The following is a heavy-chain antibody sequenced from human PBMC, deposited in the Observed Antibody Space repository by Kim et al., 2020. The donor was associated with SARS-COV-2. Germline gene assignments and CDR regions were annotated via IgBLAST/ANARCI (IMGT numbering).Heavy chain of an antibody. J-gene: IGHJ6*02. CDR2: ISSSSSYI. Sequence: GGSLRLSCAASGFTFSSYSMNWVRQAPGKGLEWVSSISSSSSYIYYADSVKGRFTISRDNAKNSLYLQMNSLRAEDTAEYYCARVIVGATLPAYYYYGMDVWGQGTTVTVSS. V-gene: IGHV3-21*01. CDR3: ARVIVGATLPAYYYYGMDV. D-gene: IGHD1-26*01. CDR1: GFTFSSYS.